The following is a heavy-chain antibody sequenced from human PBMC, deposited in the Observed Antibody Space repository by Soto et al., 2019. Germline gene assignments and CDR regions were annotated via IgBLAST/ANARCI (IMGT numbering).Heavy chain of an antibody. CDR2: IYPGDSNT. J-gene: IGHJ4*02. CDR3: ARQGSCSGGSCYSNY. D-gene: IGHD2-15*01. V-gene: IGHV5-51*01. CDR1: GYSFTSYW. Sequence: GESLKISCKGSGYSFTSYWIGWVRQMPGKGLEWMGIIYPGDSNTRYSPSFQGQVTISADKSISTAYLQWSSLKASDTAVYYCARQGSCSGGSCYSNYWGQGTLVTVSS.